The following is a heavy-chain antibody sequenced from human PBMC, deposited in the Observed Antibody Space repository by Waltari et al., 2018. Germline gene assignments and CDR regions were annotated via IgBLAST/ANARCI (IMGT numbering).Heavy chain of an antibody. CDR3: AREGGYDFWSGYDAFDI. V-gene: IGHV4-39*01. CDR2: FYYSGRT. CDR1: GGSISSSSYY. J-gene: IGHJ3*02. D-gene: IGHD3-3*01. Sequence: QLQLQESGPGLVKPSETLSLTCTVSGGSISSSSYYWGWIRQPPGKGLEWIGSFYYSGRTYYNPSLKRRVTISVDTSKNQFSLKLSAVTAADTAVYYCAREGGYDFWSGYDAFDIWGQGTMVTVSS.